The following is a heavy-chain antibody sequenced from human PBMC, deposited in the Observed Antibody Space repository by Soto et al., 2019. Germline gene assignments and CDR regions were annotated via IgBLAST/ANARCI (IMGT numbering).Heavy chain of an antibody. J-gene: IGHJ5*02. Sequence: GGSLRLSCAASGFTFSDYYMSWIRQAPGKGLEWVSYISSSGSTIYYADSVKGRFTISRDNAKNSLYLQMNSLRAEDTAVYYCARESTDYDYNWFDPWGQGTLVTVSS. CDR2: ISSSGSTI. CDR1: GFTFSDYY. V-gene: IGHV3-11*01. CDR3: ARESTDYDYNWFDP. D-gene: IGHD3-3*01.